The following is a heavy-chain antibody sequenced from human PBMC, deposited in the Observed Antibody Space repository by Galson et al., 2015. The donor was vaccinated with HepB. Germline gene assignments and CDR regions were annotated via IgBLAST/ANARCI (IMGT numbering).Heavy chain of an antibody. CDR2: INAGNGNT. V-gene: IGHV1-3*01. CDR1: GYTFTSYA. J-gene: IGHJ4*02. D-gene: IGHD3-22*01. Sequence: SVKVSCKASGYTFTSYAMHWVRQAPGQRLEWMGWINAGNGNTKYSQKFQGRVTITRDTSASTAYMELSSLRSEDTAVYYCARSTYYYDSSGYQPTYYFDYWGQGTLVTVSS. CDR3: ARSTYYYDSSGYQPTYYFDY.